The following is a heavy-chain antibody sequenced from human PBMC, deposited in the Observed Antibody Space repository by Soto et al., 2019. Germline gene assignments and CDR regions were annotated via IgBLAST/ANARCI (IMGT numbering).Heavy chain of an antibody. V-gene: IGHV3-30*03. Sequence: PGGSLRLSCAASGFPFSRYEIHWVRQVPGRGLEWVALISHDGSNKYYVDSVKGRFIISRDNAKNTLYLQMSSLTVEDTAVFYCVRGNTGYGNFDYWGHGILVTVSS. CDR2: ISHDGSNK. D-gene: IGHD5-12*01. J-gene: IGHJ4*01. CDR3: VRGNTGYGNFDY. CDR1: GFPFSRYE.